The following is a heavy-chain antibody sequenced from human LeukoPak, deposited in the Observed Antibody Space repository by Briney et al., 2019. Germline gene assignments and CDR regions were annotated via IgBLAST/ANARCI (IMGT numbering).Heavy chain of an antibody. Sequence: GGSLRLSCAASGFTFSSYAMSWVRQAPGKGLEWVSAISGSGGSTYYADSVKGRFTISRDNSKNTLYLQMNSLRAEDTAVYYCRIAMAPSDFYYSDYWGQGTLVTVSS. J-gene: IGHJ4*02. CDR2: ISGSGGST. CDR1: GFTFSSYA. V-gene: IGHV3-23*01. CDR3: RIAMAPSDFYYSDY. D-gene: IGHD6-19*01.